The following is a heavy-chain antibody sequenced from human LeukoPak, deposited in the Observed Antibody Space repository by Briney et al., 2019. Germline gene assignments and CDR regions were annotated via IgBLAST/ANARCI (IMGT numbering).Heavy chain of an antibody. CDR3: ASLLFYYDSTGYVNY. V-gene: IGHV3-66*02. D-gene: IGHD3-22*01. CDR1: GFTVSSNY. J-gene: IGHJ4*02. Sequence: GGSLRLSCAASGFTVSSNYMSWVRQAPGKGLEWVSVIYSGGSTYYADSVKGRFTISRDNSKNTLYLQMNSLRAEDTAVYYCASLLFYYDSTGYVNYWGQGTLVTVSS. CDR2: IYSGGST.